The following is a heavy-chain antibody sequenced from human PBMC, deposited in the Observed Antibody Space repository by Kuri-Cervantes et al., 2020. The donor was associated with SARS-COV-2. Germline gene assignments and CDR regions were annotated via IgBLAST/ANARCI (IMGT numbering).Heavy chain of an antibody. V-gene: IGHV4-59*01. Sequence: SETLSLTCTVSGGSISSYYWSWIRQPPGKGLEWIGYIYYSGSTYYNPSLKSRVTISIDTSKSQFSLRLTSVTAADTAVYYCAKSVPHWYFDLWGRGTLVTVSS. CDR2: IYYSGST. J-gene: IGHJ2*01. CDR1: GGSISSYY. CDR3: AKSVPHWYFDL.